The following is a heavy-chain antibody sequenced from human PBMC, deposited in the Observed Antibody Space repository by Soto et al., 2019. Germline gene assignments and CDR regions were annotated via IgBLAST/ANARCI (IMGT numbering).Heavy chain of an antibody. D-gene: IGHD3-22*01. CDR3: ARGRYFPRITMRVGAGRNDGMDV. CDR1: GYTFTSYG. Sequence: ASVKVSCKASGYTFTSYGISWVRQAPGQGLEWMGWISAYNGNTNYAQKLQGRVTMTTDTSTSTAYMELSSQRSDDTAVYYCARGRYFPRITMRVGAGRNDGMDVWGQGTTVTVSS. J-gene: IGHJ6*02. CDR2: ISAYNGNT. V-gene: IGHV1-18*04.